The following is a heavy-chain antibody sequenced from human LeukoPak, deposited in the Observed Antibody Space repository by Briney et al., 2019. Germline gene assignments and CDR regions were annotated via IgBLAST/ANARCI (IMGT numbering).Heavy chain of an antibody. Sequence: PGGSLRLSCAASGFTFSTSAMNWVRQVPWKGLEWVSSINSYSSHIYYAASVRGRFTVSRDNARNSVFLQMNSLTAEDTAVYYCARDPERYLRTGKFDYWGQGTLVTVSS. J-gene: IGHJ4*02. CDR3: ARDPERYLRTGKFDY. V-gene: IGHV3-21*01. CDR1: GFTFSTSA. D-gene: IGHD5/OR15-5a*01. CDR2: INSYSSHI.